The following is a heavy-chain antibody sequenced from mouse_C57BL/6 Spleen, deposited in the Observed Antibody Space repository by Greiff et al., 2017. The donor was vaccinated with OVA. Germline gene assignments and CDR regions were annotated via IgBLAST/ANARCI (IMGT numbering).Heavy chain of an antibody. V-gene: IGHV14-3*01. CDR1: GFNIKNTY. J-gene: IGHJ4*01. Sequence: EVMLVESVAELVRPGASVKLSCTASGFNIKNTYMHWVKQRPEQGLEWIGRIDPANGNTKYAPKFQGKATITADTSSNTAYLQLSSLTSEDTAIYYCARDYYGSSHAMDYWGQGTSVTVSS. D-gene: IGHD1-1*01. CDR2: IDPANGNT. CDR3: ARDYYGSSHAMDY.